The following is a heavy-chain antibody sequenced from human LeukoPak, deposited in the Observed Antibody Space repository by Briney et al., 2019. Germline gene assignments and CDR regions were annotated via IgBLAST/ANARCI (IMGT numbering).Heavy chain of an antibody. CDR1: GGSSSGYY. D-gene: IGHD3-16*01. J-gene: IGHJ4*02. V-gene: IGHV4-34*01. Sequence: SETLSLTCAVYGGSSSGYYWSWIRQPPGKGLEWIGEINHSGSTNYNPSLKSRVTISVDTSKNQFSLKVTSVTAADTAVYYCANYGVVLATYGSPSPFVYWGQGTLVTVSS. CDR3: ANYGVVLATYGSPSPFVY. CDR2: INHSGST.